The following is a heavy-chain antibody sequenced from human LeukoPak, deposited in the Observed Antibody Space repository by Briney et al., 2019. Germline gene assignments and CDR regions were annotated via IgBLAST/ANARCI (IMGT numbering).Heavy chain of an antibody. CDR2: IGGSGGST. D-gene: IGHD3-10*01. V-gene: IGHV3-23*01. CDR3: AKGDDRSNYALDY. Sequence: GGSLRLSCAASGFTFSSYAMSWVRQALGKGLEWVSDIGGSGGSTKYADSVKGRFTIARDDSKNTLYLQMNSLRAEDTAIYYCAKGDDRSNYALDYWGQGTLVTVSS. J-gene: IGHJ4*02. CDR1: GFTFSSYA.